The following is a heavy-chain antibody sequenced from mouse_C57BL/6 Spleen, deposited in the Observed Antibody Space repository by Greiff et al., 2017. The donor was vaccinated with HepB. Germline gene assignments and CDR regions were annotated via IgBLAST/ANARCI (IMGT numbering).Heavy chain of an antibody. Sequence: QVQLKQPGAELVMPGASVKLSCKASGYTFTSYWMHWVKQRPGQGLEWIGEIDPSDSYTNYNQKFKGKSTLTVDKSSSTAYMQLSSLTSEDSAVYYCARMDGSSLYWYFDVWGTGTTVTVSS. CDR3: ARMDGSSLYWYFDV. J-gene: IGHJ1*03. CDR2: IDPSDSYT. D-gene: IGHD1-1*01. V-gene: IGHV1-69*01. CDR1: GYTFTSYW.